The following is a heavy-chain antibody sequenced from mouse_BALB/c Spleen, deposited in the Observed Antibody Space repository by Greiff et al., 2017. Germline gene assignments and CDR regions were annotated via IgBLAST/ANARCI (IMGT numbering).Heavy chain of an antibody. D-gene: IGHD2-4*01. CDR3: AREGYDYDGFAY. V-gene: IGHV1S41*01. Sequence: DLVKPGASVKLSCKASGYTFTSYWINWIKQRPGQGLEWIGRIAPGSGSTYYNEMFKGKATLTVDTSSSTAYIQLSSLSSEDSAVYFCAREGYDYDGFAYWGQGTLVTVSA. CDR1: GYTFTSYW. CDR2: IAPGSGST. J-gene: IGHJ3*01.